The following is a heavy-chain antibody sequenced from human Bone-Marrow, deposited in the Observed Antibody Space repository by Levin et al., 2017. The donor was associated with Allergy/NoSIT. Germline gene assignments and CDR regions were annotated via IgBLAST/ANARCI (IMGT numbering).Heavy chain of an antibody. CDR1: GFTFSNAW. CDR3: TTAPYSKTVDY. V-gene: IGHV3-15*01. Sequence: GESLKISCAASGFTFSNAWMSWVRQAPGKGLEWVGRIKSKTDGGTTDYAAPVKGRFTISRDDSKNTLYLQMNSLKTEDTAVYYCTTAPYSKTVDYWGQGTLVTVSS. D-gene: IGHD1-14*01. CDR2: IKSKTDGGTT. J-gene: IGHJ4*02.